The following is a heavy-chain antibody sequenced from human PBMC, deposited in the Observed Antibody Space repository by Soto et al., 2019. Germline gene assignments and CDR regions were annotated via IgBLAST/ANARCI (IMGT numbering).Heavy chain of an antibody. J-gene: IGHJ6*02. V-gene: IGHV1-8*01. D-gene: IGHD4-17*01. Sequence: QVQLVQSGAEVKKPGASVKVSCKASGYTFTSYDINWVRQATGQGLEWMGWMNPNSGNTGYAQKFQGRVTMTRNTAIRTAYMELSSLRSEDTAVYYCARGVPTVVIWSMDVWGQGTTVTVSS. CDR2: MNPNSGNT. CDR1: GYTFTSYD. CDR3: ARGVPTVVIWSMDV.